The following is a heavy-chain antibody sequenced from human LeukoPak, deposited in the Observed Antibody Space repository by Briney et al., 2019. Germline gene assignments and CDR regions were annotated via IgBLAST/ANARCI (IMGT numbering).Heavy chain of an antibody. D-gene: IGHD2-2*01. CDR1: GYTFTSYG. CDR3: AREEGYCSSTSCYGYNWFDP. V-gene: IGHV1-18*01. J-gene: IGHJ5*02. Sequence: ASVKVSCKASGYTFTSYGISWVRQAPGQGLEWMGWISAYNGNTNYAQKLQGRVTMTTDTSTSTDYMELRSLRSDDTAVYSCAREEGYCSSTSCYGYNWFDPWGQGTLVTVSS. CDR2: ISAYNGNT.